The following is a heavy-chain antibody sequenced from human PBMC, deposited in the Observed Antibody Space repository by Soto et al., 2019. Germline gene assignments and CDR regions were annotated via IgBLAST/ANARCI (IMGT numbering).Heavy chain of an antibody. D-gene: IGHD6-13*01. CDR2: ISGYNGYP. CDR3: ARASAGALYDF. Sequence: QVQLVQSGAGVRMPGASVNVSCKTSGYIFTNYGVAWVRQAPGQGLELVAWISGYNGYPKHTQKFQGRGTVTTDTTTRTGYMELRNRRSDDPAVYYCARASAGALYDFWGQGTRVTVSS. V-gene: IGHV1-18*01. CDR1: GYIFTNYG. J-gene: IGHJ4*02.